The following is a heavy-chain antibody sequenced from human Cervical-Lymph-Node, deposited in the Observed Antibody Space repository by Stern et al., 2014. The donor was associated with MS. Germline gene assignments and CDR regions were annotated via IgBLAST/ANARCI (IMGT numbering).Heavy chain of an antibody. Sequence: QVQLQQSGGGVVQPGRSLRLSCAASGFTFSTYPIHWVRQAPGKGLEWGALISYDGSNKYYADSVEGRFTISRDNSKNTLYLQMNSLRADDTAVYYCARGRVRGDSSGWYYWGQGTLVTVSS. CDR1: GFTFSTYP. CDR3: ARGRVRGDSSGWYY. J-gene: IGHJ4*02. V-gene: IGHV3-30*04. CDR2: ISYDGSNK. D-gene: IGHD6-19*01.